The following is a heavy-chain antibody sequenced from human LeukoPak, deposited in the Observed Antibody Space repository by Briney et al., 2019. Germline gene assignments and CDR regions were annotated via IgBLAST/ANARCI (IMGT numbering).Heavy chain of an antibody. CDR2: INTNTGNP. CDR1: GYTFTSYP. V-gene: IGHV7-4-1*02. D-gene: IGHD4-23*01. CDR3: ARTLSGGNYVFFDFDY. J-gene: IGHJ4*02. Sequence: ASVKVSCKASGYTFTSYPMNWVRQAPGQGLEWMGWINTNTGNPTYAQGFTGRFVFSLDTSVSTAYLQISSLKAEDTAVYYCARTLSGGNYVFFDFDYWGQGTLVTVSS.